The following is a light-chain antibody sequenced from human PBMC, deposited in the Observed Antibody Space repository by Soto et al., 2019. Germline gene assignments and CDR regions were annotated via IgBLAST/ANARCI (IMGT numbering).Light chain of an antibody. J-gene: IGLJ1*01. V-gene: IGLV2-14*01. CDR2: DVS. CDR3: SSYTSSSTLHV. Sequence: QSVLTQPASVSGSPGQSITISCTGTSSDVGGYNYVSWYQQHPGKAPKLMIYDVSNRPSGVSNRFSGSKSGNTASLTISGLQAEDEADYYGSSYTSSSTLHVFGPGTKVTVL. CDR1: SSDVGGYNY.